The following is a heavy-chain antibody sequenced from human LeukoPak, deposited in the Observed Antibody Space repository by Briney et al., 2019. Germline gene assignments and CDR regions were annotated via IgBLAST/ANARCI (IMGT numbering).Heavy chain of an antibody. CDR2: ISSSSSTI. J-gene: IGHJ6*04. CDR1: GFTFSSYG. Sequence: TGGSLRLSCAASGFTFSSYGMTWVRQAPGKGLEWVSYISSSSSTIYYADSVKGRFTISRDNAENSLYLQMNSLRAEDTAVYYCARAITMDVWGKGTTVTISS. V-gene: IGHV3-48*04. CDR3: ARAITMDV. D-gene: IGHD5-24*01.